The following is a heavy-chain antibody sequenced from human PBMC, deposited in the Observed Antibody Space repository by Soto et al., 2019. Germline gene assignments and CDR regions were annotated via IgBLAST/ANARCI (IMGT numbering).Heavy chain of an antibody. V-gene: IGHV4-34*01. CDR1: GGSFSGYY. CDR2: INHSGST. J-gene: IGHJ4*02. Sequence: ETLSLTCAVYGGSFSGYYWSWIRQPPGKGLEWIGEINHSGSTNYNPSLKSRVTISVDTSKNQFSLKLSSVTAADTAVYYCARGTTYYDFWSGYYHDYWGQGTLVTVSS. CDR3: ARGTTYYDFWSGYYHDY. D-gene: IGHD3-3*01.